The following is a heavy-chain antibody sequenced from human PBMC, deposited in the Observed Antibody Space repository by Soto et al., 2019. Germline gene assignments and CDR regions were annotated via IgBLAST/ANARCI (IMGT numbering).Heavy chain of an antibody. V-gene: IGHV4-59*01. CDR2: IFHSGNA. D-gene: IGHD2-15*01. CDR3: ARAHAPTLPFDS. J-gene: IGHJ4*01. Sequence: PSETPSLTCTVSGGSIRNVYWSWIRQAPGKGLEWIGFIFHSGNAKYNPSLKSRVTISVDTSKNQFSLSLDSVTAADTAVYFCARAHAPTLPFDSWGQGTLVTVSS. CDR1: GGSIRNVY.